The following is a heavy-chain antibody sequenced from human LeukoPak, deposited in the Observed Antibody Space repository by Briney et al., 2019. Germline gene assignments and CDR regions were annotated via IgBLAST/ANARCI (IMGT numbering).Heavy chain of an antibody. J-gene: IGHJ3*02. CDR1: GFTFSSYA. CDR3: AREEGTVTDHDAFDS. V-gene: IGHV3-30-3*01. Sequence: GGSLRLSCAASGFTFSSYAMHWVRQAPGKGLEWVAVISYDGSNKYYADSVKGRFTISRDNSKNTLYLQMNSLRAEDTAVYYCAREEGTVTDHDAFDSWGQGTMVTVSS. D-gene: IGHD4-17*01. CDR2: ISYDGSNK.